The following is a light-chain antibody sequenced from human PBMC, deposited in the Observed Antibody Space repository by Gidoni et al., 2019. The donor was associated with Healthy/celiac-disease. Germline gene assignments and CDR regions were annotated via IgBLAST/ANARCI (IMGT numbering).Light chain of an antibody. V-gene: IGKV3-11*01. CDR2: DAS. CDR3: QQRSNWPPS. Sequence: PAPLSWSPGERATLSCRTSQSVSSYLAWYQQKPGQAPRLLIYDASNRATGIPARFSGSGSGTDFTLTISSLEPEDFAVYYCQQRSNWPPSFGGGTKVEIK. CDR1: QSVSSY. J-gene: IGKJ4*01.